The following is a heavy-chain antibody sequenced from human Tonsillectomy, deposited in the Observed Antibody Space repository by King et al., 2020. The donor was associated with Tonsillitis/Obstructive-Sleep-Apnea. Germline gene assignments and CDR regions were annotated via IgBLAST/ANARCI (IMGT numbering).Heavy chain of an antibody. J-gene: IGHJ5*02. V-gene: IGHV4-4*02. CDR3: ARDPNGHCSSPSCHNWFDP. CDR1: GGSISTSNW. D-gene: IGHD2-2*01. CDR2: IYHTAST. Sequence: QLQESGPGLVKPSGTLSLTCTVSGGSISTSNWWSWVRQPPGKGLEWIGEIYHTASTNYNPSLKSRVTLSVDKSKNQFSLRLSSVTAADTAVYYCARDPNGHCSSPSCHNWFDPWGQGTLVTVSS.